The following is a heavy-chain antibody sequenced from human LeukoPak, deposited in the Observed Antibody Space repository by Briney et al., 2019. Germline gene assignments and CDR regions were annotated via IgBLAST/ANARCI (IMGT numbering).Heavy chain of an antibody. V-gene: IGHV4-59*08. CDR3: ARLAHSSSTSRFDY. D-gene: IGHD6-13*01. CDR2: IYYSGST. CDR1: GGSISSYY. J-gene: IGHJ4*02. Sequence: PSETLSLTCTVSGGSISSYYWSWIRQPPGKGLEWIGYIYYSGSTNYNPSLKSRVTISVDTSKNQFSLKLSSVTAADTAVYYCARLAHSSSTSRFDYWGQGTLVTVSS.